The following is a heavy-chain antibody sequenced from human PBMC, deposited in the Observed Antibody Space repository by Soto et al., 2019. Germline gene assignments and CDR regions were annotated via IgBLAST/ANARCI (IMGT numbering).Heavy chain of an antibody. CDR1: GFTFSSYS. Sequence: EVQLVESGGGLVQPGGSLRLSCAASGFTFSSYSMNWVRQAPGKGLEWLSYISSRSSTIYYAVSVKGRFTTSRDNAKNSLFLQMNSLRAEDTAVYYCARVGMWVAVAGDVSDQHGMDAWGQGTTVTVSS. CDR3: ARVGMWVAVAGDVSDQHGMDA. J-gene: IGHJ6*01. D-gene: IGHD6-19*01. V-gene: IGHV3-48*01. CDR2: ISSRSSTI.